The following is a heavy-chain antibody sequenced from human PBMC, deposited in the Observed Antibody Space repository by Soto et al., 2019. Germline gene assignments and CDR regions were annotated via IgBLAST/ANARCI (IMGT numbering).Heavy chain of an antibody. CDR1: GFTVTSNY. CDR2: IYRSGAT. CDR3: ARDSGMIRGSYGVDV. D-gene: IGHD3-10*01. Sequence: PGGSLRLSCAASGFTVTSNYMTWVRQAPGKGLEWVSVIYRSGATYYPDSVRGRFTASRDYSHNTLYLQMDSLRVEDTAVYYCARDSGMIRGSYGVDVWGPGTTVTGSS. V-gene: IGHV3-53*01. J-gene: IGHJ6*02.